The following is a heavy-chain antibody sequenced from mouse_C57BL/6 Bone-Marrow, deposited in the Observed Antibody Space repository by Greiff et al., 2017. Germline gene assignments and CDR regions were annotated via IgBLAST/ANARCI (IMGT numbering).Heavy chain of an antibody. CDR3: ARFGYSWYFDV. J-gene: IGHJ1*03. V-gene: IGHV1-64*01. Sequence: QAQLQQPGAELVKPGASVKLSCKASGYTFTSYWMHWVKQRPGQGLEWIGMIHPNSGSTNYNEKFKSKATLTVDKSSSTAYMQLSSLTSEDSAVYYCARFGYSWYFDVWGTGTTVTVSS. D-gene: IGHD2-3*01. CDR2: IHPNSGST. CDR1: GYTFTSYW.